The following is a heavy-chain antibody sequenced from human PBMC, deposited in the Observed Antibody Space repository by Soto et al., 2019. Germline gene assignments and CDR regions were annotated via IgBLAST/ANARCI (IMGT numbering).Heavy chain of an antibody. Sequence: ASVKVSCKASGGTFSSYAISWVRQAPGQGLEWMGGIIPIFGTANYAQKFQGRGTITADESTSTAYMELSSLRSEDTAVYYCARGGDYADYVPHSPPDDYWGQGTLVTVSS. V-gene: IGHV1-69*13. CDR2: IIPIFGTA. CDR3: ARGGDYADYVPHSPPDDY. J-gene: IGHJ4*02. CDR1: GGTFSSYA. D-gene: IGHD4-17*01.